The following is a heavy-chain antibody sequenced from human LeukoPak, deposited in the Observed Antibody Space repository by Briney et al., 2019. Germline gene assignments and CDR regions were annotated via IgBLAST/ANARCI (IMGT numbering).Heavy chain of an antibody. CDR2: IYYSGNT. CDR3: ARDGCGGDCYYRWFDP. Sequence: SETLSLNCIVSGGSISTYDWSWIRQPPGKGLEWIGYIYYSGNTNYNPSLKSRVTIAVDTSNNQVSLKLNSVTAADTAVYYCARDGCGGDCYYRWFDPWGQGTLVTVSS. CDR1: GGSISTYD. J-gene: IGHJ5*02. D-gene: IGHD2-21*02. V-gene: IGHV4-59*01.